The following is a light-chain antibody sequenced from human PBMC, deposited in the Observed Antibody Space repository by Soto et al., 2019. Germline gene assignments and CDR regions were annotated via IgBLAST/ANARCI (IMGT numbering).Light chain of an antibody. CDR1: QSVSSD. CDR2: GAS. CDR3: QQYNKWPPRT. Sequence: EIVMTQSPATLSVSPGERATLSCRASQSVSSDLAWYQQQPGQAPRLLVYGASTRAIGIPARFSGSGSGTEFTLTISSLQSEDFAVYYCQQYNKWPPRTFGQGTKVDIK. J-gene: IGKJ1*01. V-gene: IGKV3-15*01.